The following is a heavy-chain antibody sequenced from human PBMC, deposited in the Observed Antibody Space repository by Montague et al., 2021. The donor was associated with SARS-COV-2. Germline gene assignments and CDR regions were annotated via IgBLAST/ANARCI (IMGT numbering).Heavy chain of an antibody. D-gene: IGHD5-24*01. J-gene: IGHJ2*01. CDR3: ARDGYNAHQNYWYFDL. CDR2: IYYSGST. CDR1: GGSISTYY. V-gene: IGHV4-59*12. Sequence: SETLSLTCTVSGGSISTYYWSWIRQPPGKGLEWNGYIYYSGSTNYSPSLKSRVTISVDTSKNQFSLKLSSETAADTAVYYCARDGYNAHQNYWYFDLWGRGTLVTVSS.